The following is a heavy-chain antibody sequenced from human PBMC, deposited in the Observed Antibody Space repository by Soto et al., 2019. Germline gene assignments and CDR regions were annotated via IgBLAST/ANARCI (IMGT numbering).Heavy chain of an antibody. V-gene: IGHV4-59*08. CDR3: ARHPYSSGWP. Sequence: ASETLSLTCTVSGGSISGYYWSWIRQPPGKGLEWIGNIYYSGSTNYNPSLKSRVTISVDTSKNQFSLKLSSVTAADTAVYYCARHPYSSGWPWAQGTLVTVSS. D-gene: IGHD6-19*01. CDR2: IYYSGST. J-gene: IGHJ4*02. CDR1: GGSISGYY.